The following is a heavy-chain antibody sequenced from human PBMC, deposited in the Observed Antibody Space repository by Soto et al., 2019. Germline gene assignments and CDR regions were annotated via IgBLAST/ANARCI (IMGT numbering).Heavy chain of an antibody. Sequence: ASVKVSCTASGYTFTIYGISWVRQAPGQGLEWMGWISAYNGNTNYAQKLQGRVTMTTDTSKNQFSLNLNSVTAADTAVYYCATGSDLAWEIAAVWGQGTPVTVSS. J-gene: IGHJ4*02. D-gene: IGHD6-13*01. CDR3: ATGSDLAWEIAAV. CDR2: ISAYNGNT. V-gene: IGHV1-18*01. CDR1: GYTFTIYG.